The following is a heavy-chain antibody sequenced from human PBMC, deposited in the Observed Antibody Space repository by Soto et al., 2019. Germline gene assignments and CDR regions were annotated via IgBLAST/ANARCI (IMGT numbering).Heavy chain of an antibody. CDR3: ARGAEYQLLARDYFYGMDV. Sequence: QVQLVEAGGGVVQPGRSLRLSCGASGFTFNSHGMHWVRQAPGKGLEWVAVISYEGSNNFYAESVKGRFTISRDNSKNTLYLQMNSLRHEDTAVYYCARGAEYQLLARDYFYGMDVWGQGTTVTVSS. D-gene: IGHD2-2*01. CDR2: ISYEGSNN. J-gene: IGHJ6*02. CDR1: GFTFNSHG. V-gene: IGHV3-30*03.